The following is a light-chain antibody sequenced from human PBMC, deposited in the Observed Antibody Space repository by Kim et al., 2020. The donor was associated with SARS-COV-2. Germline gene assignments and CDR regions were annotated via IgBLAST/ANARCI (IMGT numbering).Light chain of an antibody. CDR3: AAWDDSLNGVV. CDR2: SNN. V-gene: IGLV1-44*01. CDR1: SSNIGSNT. Sequence: GQRVTISCSGGSSNIGSNTVTWYQQLPGTAPKLLIYSNNQRPSGVPDRFSGSKSGTSASLAISGLQSEDEADYYCAAWDDSLNGVVFGGGTKLTVL. J-gene: IGLJ2*01.